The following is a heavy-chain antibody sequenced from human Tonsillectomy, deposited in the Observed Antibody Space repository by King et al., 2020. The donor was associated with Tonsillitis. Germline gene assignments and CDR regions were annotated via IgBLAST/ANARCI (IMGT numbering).Heavy chain of an antibody. J-gene: IGHJ4*02. Sequence: VQLQESGPGLVKPSETLSLTCTVSGGPISGHSWSWIRQPPGKGLEWIGYIYYSGSINYNPSLKSRVTISVDTSKNQLSMNLTSVTAADTAVYYCAREGDGYHLGGFDYWGQGTLVTVSS. CDR1: GGPISGHS. V-gene: IGHV4-59*11. CDR3: AREGDGYHLGGFDY. CDR2: IYYSGSI. D-gene: IGHD5-24*01.